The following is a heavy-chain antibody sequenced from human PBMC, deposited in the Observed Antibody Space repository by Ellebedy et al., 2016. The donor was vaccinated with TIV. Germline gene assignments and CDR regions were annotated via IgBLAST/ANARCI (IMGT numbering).Heavy chain of an antibody. Sequence: GGSLRLSXAVSGFIFSNYAMHWVRQAPGKGLEWVAVIWYDGSLKYYGDSVKGRFTVSRDNSKNTLYLQMDSLRSEDTAVYYCVYSTGYNLFAFWGQGTLVTVSS. CDR2: IWYDGSLK. CDR1: GFIFSNYA. CDR3: VYSTGYNLFAF. D-gene: IGHD3-22*01. J-gene: IGHJ4*02. V-gene: IGHV3-33*08.